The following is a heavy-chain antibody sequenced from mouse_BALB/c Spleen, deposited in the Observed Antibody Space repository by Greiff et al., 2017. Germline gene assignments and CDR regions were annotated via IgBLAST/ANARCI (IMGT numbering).Heavy chain of an antibody. Sequence: QVQLQQSGAELAKPGASVKMSCKASGYTFTSYWMHWVKQRPGQGLEWIGYINPSTGYTEYNQKFKDTATLTADKSSSTAYMQLGSLTSEDSAVYYCARSLLGGYDYDKGGNWYFDVWGAGTTVTVSS. D-gene: IGHD2-4*01. CDR2: INPSTGYT. J-gene: IGHJ1*01. CDR1: GYTFTSYW. CDR3: ARSLLGGYDYDKGGNWYFDV. V-gene: IGHV1-7*01.